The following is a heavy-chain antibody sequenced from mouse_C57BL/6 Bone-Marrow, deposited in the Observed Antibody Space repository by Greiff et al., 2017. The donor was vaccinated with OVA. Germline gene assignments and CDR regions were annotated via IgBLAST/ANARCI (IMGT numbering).Heavy chain of an antibody. CDR2: ISSGSSTS. J-gene: IGHJ3*01. CDR3: AREGLGQFAY. Sequence: EVQLVESGGGLVKPGGSLKLSCAASGFTFSDYGMHWVRQAPEKGLEWVAYISSGSSTSYYADTVKGRFTISRDNAKNTLFLQMTSLRSEDTAMYYCAREGLGQFAYWGQGTLVTVSA. CDR1: GFTFSDYG. V-gene: IGHV5-17*01. D-gene: IGHD4-1*01.